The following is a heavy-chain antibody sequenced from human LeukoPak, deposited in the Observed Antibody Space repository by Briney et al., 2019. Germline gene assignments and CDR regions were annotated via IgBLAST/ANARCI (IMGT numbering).Heavy chain of an antibody. CDR2: IRDDGSNK. CDR1: GFTFSNYG. Sequence: GGSLRLSCAASGFTFSNYGMHWVRQAPGKGLEWVTFIRDDGSNKYYADSVKGRFTLSRDNSKNTLYLQMNSLRAEDTAVYYCAKRGEGVSNTWYMNNWFDPWGQGTLVTVSS. CDR3: AKRGEGVSNTWYMNNWFDP. V-gene: IGHV3-30*02. J-gene: IGHJ5*02. D-gene: IGHD6-13*01.